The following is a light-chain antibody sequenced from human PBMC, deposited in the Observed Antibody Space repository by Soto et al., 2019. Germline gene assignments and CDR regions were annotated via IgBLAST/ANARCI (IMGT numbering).Light chain of an antibody. J-gene: IGLJ1*01. Sequence: QSALTQPASVSGSPGQSIAISCTGTSSDVGAYNFVSWYQHQPGKAPQLMIFDVSNRPSGVSDRFSGSKAGNTASLTISGLQAEDEADYYCTSYTTSGTYVFGIGIKVTVL. V-gene: IGLV2-14*03. CDR2: DVS. CDR1: SSDVGAYNF. CDR3: TSYTTSGTYV.